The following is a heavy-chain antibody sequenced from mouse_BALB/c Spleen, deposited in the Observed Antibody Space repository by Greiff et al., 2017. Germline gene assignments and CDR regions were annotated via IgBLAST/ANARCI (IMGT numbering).Heavy chain of an antibody. CDR2: ISSGGST. D-gene: IGHD2-3*01. CDR1: GFTFSSYA. V-gene: IGHV5-6-5*01. J-gene: IGHJ1*01. CDR3: ARDYDGYYWYFDV. Sequence: EVHLVESGGGLVKPGGSLKLSCAASGFTFSSYAMSWVRQTPEKRLEWVASISSGGSTYYPDSVKGRFTISRDNARNILYLQMSSLRSEDTAMYYCARDYDGYYWYFDVWGAGTTVTVSS.